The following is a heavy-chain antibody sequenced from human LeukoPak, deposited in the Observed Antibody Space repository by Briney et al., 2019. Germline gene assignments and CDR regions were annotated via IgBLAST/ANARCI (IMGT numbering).Heavy chain of an antibody. CDR3: IYDRLDAFDI. J-gene: IGHJ3*02. D-gene: IGHD3-22*01. Sequence: GGSLRLSCAASGFTFSGSAMHWVRQASGKGLECVGRIRSKANSYATAYAASVKGRVTISRDDSKNTAYLQMNSLKTEDTAVYYCIYDRLDAFDIWGQGTMVTVSS. V-gene: IGHV3-73*01. CDR2: IRSKANSYAT. CDR1: GFTFSGSA.